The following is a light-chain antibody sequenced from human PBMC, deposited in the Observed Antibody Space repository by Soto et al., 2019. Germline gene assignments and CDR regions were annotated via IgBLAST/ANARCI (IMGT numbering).Light chain of an antibody. J-gene: IGKJ1*01. V-gene: IGKV3-20*01. CDR2: GVS. CDR1: QRVSSSS. CDR3: QQYSISST. Sequence: EIVLTQSPATLSLSPGEVATLSCRASQRVSSSSLAWYQHKPGQSPRLLIFGVSSRATDIPDRFSGSGSGTDFTLTINRLEPEDFAVYYCQQYSISSTFGQGTKVDI.